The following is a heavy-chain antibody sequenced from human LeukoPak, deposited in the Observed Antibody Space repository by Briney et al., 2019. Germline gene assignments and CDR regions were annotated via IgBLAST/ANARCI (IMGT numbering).Heavy chain of an antibody. CDR3: ARIYDFWSGYPYWYLDI. V-gene: IGHV1-69*13. CDR2: ISPIVGTA. J-gene: IGHJ2*01. D-gene: IGHD3-3*01. Sequence: GASVKVSCKASGGTFSSYAISLVWLAPGQGLEWMGGISPIVGTANYAQKFQGRVTITADESTSTAYMELSSLRSEDTAVYYCARIYDFWSGYPYWYLDIWGRGTLVTVSS. CDR1: GGTFSSYA.